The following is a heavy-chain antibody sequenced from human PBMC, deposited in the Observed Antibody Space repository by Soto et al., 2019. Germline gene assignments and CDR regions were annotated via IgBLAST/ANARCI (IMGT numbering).Heavy chain of an antibody. CDR3: TTSIVVVPAHYYGMDV. J-gene: IGHJ6*02. CDR2: IKSKTDGGTT. V-gene: IGHV3-15*07. Sequence: GGSLRLSCAASGFTFSNAWMNWVRQAPGKGLEWVGRIKSKTDGGTTDYAAPVKGRFTISRDDSKNTLYLQMNSLKTEDTAVYYCTTSIVVVPAHYYGMDVWGQGTTVTVSS. CDR1: GFTFSNAW. D-gene: IGHD2-2*01.